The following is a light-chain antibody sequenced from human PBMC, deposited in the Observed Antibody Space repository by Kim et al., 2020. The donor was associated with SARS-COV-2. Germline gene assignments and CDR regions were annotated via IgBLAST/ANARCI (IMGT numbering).Light chain of an antibody. CDR3: SSFAGSNTLYV. Sequence: NYVSWYQQHPGKAPKLIIYQVTKRPSGVPDRFSGSKSANTASLTVSGLQAEDEADYYCSSFAGSNTLYVFGTGTKVTVL. V-gene: IGLV2-8*01. CDR1: NY. CDR2: QVT. J-gene: IGLJ1*01.